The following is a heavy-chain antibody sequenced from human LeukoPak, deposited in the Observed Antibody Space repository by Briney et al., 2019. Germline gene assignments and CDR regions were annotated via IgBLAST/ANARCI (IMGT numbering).Heavy chain of an antibody. CDR2: ISGSISSK. CDR1: GFGFSSYT. Sequence: GGSLRLSCAASGFGFSSYTMNWVHQAPGKGLEWVSSISGSISSKLYAESVKGRFTISRDNAKNSLYLQMNILRAEDTAVYYCVSGSYEGGYYGMDVWGQGTTVTVSS. CDR3: VSGSYEGGYYGMDV. D-gene: IGHD1-26*01. V-gene: IGHV3-21*01. J-gene: IGHJ6*02.